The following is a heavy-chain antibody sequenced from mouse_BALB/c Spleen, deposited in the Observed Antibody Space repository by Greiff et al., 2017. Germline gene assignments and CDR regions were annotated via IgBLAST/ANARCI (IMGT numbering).Heavy chain of an antibody. J-gene: IGHJ3*01. CDR3: ASYYYGSPWFAY. V-gene: IGHV2-6-4*01. CDR2: VWGGGST. CDR1: GFSLSRYS. D-gene: IGHD1-1*01. Sequence: QVQLKESGPGLVAPSQSLSITCTVSGFSLSRYSVHWVRQPPGKGLEWLGMVWGGGSTDYNSAPKSRLSISKDNSKSQVFLKMNSLQTDDTAMYYCASYYYGSPWFAYWGQGTLVTVSA.